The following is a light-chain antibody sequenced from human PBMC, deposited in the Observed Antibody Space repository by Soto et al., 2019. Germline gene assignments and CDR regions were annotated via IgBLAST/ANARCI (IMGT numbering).Light chain of an antibody. Sequence: DIQMTQAPSSLSASVGDRVTITGRASQRISSYLNWYQQKPGKAPKLLIYAASSLQSVVPSRFSGSGSGTDFTLTISSLQPEDFATYYCQQSYSTPSTFGQGTKVEIK. CDR2: AAS. J-gene: IGKJ1*01. CDR1: QRISSY. CDR3: QQSYSTPST. V-gene: IGKV1-39*01.